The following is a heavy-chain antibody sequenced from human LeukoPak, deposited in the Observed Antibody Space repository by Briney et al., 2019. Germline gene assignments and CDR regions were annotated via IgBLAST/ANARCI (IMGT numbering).Heavy chain of an antibody. CDR1: GGSISSYY. D-gene: IGHD3-10*01. CDR2: INHSGST. CDR3: ARGRHYGSGSYSVLYYYYYYMDV. J-gene: IGHJ6*03. V-gene: IGHV4-34*01. Sequence: PSETLSLTCTVSGGSISSYYWSWIRQPPGKGLEWIGEINHSGSTNYNPSLKSRVTISVDTSKNQFSLKLSSVTAADTAVYYCARGRHYGSGSYSVLYYYYYYMDVWGKGTTVTVSS.